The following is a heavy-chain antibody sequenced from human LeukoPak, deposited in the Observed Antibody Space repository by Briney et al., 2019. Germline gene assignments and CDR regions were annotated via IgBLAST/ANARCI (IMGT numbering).Heavy chain of an antibody. CDR2: IYTSGST. V-gene: IGHV4-4*07. J-gene: IGHJ3*02. D-gene: IGHD3-22*01. Sequence: PSETLSLTCTVSGGSISSYYWSWIRQPAGKGLEWIGRIYTSGSTNYNPSLKSRVTMSVDTSKNQFSLKLSSVTAADTAVYYCARGFYDSSGYLGPDYTNDAFDIWGQGTMVTVSS. CDR1: GGSISSYY. CDR3: ARGFYDSSGYLGPDYTNDAFDI.